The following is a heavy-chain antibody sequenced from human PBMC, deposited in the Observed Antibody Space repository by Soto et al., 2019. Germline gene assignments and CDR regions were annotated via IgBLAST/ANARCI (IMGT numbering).Heavy chain of an antibody. J-gene: IGHJ5*02. CDR1: GFTFSSYS. Sequence: LRLSCAASGFTFSSYSMNWVRQAPGKGLEWVSSISSSSSYIYYADSVKGRFTISRDNAKNSLYLQMNSLRAEDTAVYYCAREMYYDFWSGYYNWFDPWGQGTLVTVSS. D-gene: IGHD3-3*01. CDR2: ISSSSSYI. CDR3: AREMYYDFWSGYYNWFDP. V-gene: IGHV3-21*01.